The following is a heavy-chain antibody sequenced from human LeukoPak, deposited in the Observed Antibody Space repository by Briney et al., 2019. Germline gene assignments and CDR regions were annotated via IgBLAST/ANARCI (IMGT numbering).Heavy chain of an antibody. CDR3: ARNIPVTRWGY. CDR1: GFTVSNNY. CDR2: IYSGRST. Sequence: PGGSLRLSCAASGFTVSNNYMTWVRQAPGKGLEWVSLIYSGRSTYYADSVKGRFTISRDNSKNTVYLQMNSLRAEDTAVYYCARNIPVTRWGYWGQGTLVTVSS. D-gene: IGHD2-21*01. V-gene: IGHV3-66*01. J-gene: IGHJ4*02.